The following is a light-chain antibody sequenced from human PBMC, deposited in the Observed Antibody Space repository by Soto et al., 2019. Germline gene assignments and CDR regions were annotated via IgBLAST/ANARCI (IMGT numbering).Light chain of an antibody. CDR2: GAS. Sequence: EIVWTQSPGTLSLSPGERATLSCRASLSVSSSYLAWYQQKPGQAPRLLIYGASSRATGIPDRFSGSGSGTDFTLTISRLEPEDFAVYYCQQYGSSPPYTFGQWTKLEIK. J-gene: IGKJ2*01. CDR3: QQYGSSPPYT. V-gene: IGKV3-20*01. CDR1: LSVSSSY.